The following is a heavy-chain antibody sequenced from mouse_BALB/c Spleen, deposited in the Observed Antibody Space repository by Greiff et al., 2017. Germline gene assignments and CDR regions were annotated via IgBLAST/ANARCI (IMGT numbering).Heavy chain of an antibody. V-gene: IGHV5-17*02. J-gene: IGHJ4*01. CDR3: ARSSTAYEAMDY. D-gene: IGHD3-1*01. CDR1: GFTFSSFG. Sequence: EVMLVESGGGLVQPGGSRKLSCAASGFTFSSFGMHWVRQAPEKGLEWVAYISSGSSTIYYADTVKGRFTISRDNPKNTLFLQMTSLRSEDTAMYSCARSSTAYEAMDYWGQGTSVTVSS. CDR2: ISSGSSTI.